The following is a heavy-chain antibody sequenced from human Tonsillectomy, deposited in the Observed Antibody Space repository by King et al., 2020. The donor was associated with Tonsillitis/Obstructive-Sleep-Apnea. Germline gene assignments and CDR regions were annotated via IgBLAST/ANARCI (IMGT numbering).Heavy chain of an antibody. J-gene: IGHJ4*02. CDR2: ISYDGSNK. CDR3: ARGHDFWSGYYQLLDY. CDR1: GVTFSNYA. D-gene: IGHD3-3*01. Sequence: VQLVESGGGLVQPGRSLRLSCAASGVTFSNYAMHWVRQAPGKGLEWVAVISYDGSNKYYADSVKGRFTISRDNSKNTLYLQMNSLRAEDTAVYYCARGHDFWSGYYQLLDYWGQGTLVTVSS. V-gene: IGHV3-30*01.